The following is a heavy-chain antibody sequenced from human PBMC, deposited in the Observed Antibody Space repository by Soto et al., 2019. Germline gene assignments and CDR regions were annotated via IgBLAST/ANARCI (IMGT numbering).Heavy chain of an antibody. Sequence: GGSLRLSCAASGFTVRSNYMSWVRQAPGKGLEWVSVIYSGGSTYYADSVKGRFTISRDNSKNTLYLQMNSLRAEDTAVYYCARAYSSSWSLVYWGQGTLVTVSS. D-gene: IGHD6-13*01. V-gene: IGHV3-53*01. CDR2: IYSGGST. J-gene: IGHJ4*02. CDR1: GFTVRSNY. CDR3: ARAYSSSWSLVY.